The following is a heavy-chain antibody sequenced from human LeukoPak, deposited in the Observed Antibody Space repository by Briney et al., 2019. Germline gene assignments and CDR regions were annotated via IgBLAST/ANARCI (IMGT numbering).Heavy chain of an antibody. D-gene: IGHD2/OR15-2a*01. CDR3: VSFYETY. V-gene: IGHV3-74*01. CDR2: INSDGSWT. Sequence: GGSLRLSCAASGRYWMHWVRQAPGKGLVWVSHINSDGSWTSYADSVKGRFTISKDNAKNTVYLQMSNLRVEDTAVYYCVSFYETYWGRGTLVTVSS. J-gene: IGHJ4*02. CDR1: GRYW.